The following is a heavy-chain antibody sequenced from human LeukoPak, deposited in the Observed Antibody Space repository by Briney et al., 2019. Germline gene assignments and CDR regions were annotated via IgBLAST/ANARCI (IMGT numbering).Heavy chain of an antibody. D-gene: IGHD2-2*01. CDR3: ARDGDQLDNWFDP. CDR1: GFTFSSYA. CDR2: ISYDGSNK. V-gene: IGHV3-30-3*01. Sequence: GGSLRLSCAASGFTFSSYAMHWVRQAPGKGLEWVAVISYDGSNKYYADSVKGRFTISRDNSKNTLYLQMNGLRAEDTAVYYCARDGDQLDNWFDPWGQGTLVTVSS. J-gene: IGHJ5*02.